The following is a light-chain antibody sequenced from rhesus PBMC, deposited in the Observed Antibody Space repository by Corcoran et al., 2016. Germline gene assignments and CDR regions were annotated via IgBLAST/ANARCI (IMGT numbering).Light chain of an antibody. CDR3: QRYTSSPRALT. CDR2: KGS. J-gene: IGKJ4*01. CDR1: QTIRRW. V-gene: IGKV1-22*01. Sequence: DIQMTQSPSPLSAYVGDTVTITCRASQTIRRWLAWYQQKPGKAPKLLIYKGSSWQRGVPSRFSGSGYGSDVTLTICSRQSEDFATDYCQRYTSSPRALTFGRGTKVELK.